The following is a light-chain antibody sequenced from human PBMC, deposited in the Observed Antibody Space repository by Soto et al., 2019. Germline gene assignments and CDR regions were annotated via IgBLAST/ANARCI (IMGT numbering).Light chain of an antibody. CDR3: QSYDSSLSVLYV. CDR1: SSNIGAGYE. J-gene: IGLJ1*01. CDR2: GNT. V-gene: IGLV1-40*01. Sequence: QFVLTPPPSMSWAPGQRVTISCTGSSSNIGAGYEVHWFQQLPGTAPKLLIYGNTNRPSGVPDRFSGSKSDTSASLAITGLQPEDEADYYCQSYDSSLSVLYVFGTGTKVTVL.